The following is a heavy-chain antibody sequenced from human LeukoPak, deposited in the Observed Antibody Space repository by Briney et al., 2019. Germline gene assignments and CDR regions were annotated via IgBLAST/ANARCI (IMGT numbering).Heavy chain of an antibody. Sequence: GGSLRLSCAAFGFTFSSDWMSWVRQAPGKGLEWVSRIQNDGTTKEYADSVKGRFTISRDNAKNTVYLQMNSLRAEDTAVYYCGRDVDLWGQGTVVTVSA. CDR3: GRDVDL. CDR2: IQNDGTTK. J-gene: IGHJ3*01. CDR1: GFTFSSDW. V-gene: IGHV3-74*03.